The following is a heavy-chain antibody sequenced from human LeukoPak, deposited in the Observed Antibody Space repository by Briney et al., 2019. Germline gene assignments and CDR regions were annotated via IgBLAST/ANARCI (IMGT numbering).Heavy chain of an antibody. J-gene: IGHJ6*02. D-gene: IGHD5-12*01. CDR1: GFTFSSYD. Sequence: GGSLRLSCAASGFTFSSYDMHWVRQATGKGLEWVSAIGTAGDTYYPGSVKGRFTISRENAKNSLYLQMNSLRAGDTAVYYCARVRRDSGCMDVWGQGTTVTVSS. CDR2: IGTAGDT. V-gene: IGHV3-13*01. CDR3: ARVRRDSGCMDV.